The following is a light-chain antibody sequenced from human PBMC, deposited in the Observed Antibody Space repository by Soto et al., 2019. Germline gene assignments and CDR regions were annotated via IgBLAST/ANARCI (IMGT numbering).Light chain of an antibody. Sequence: EIVMTQSPATLSMSPGERATLSCRASQSVSSNLAWYQQKPGQAPRLLIYGVSTRATGIPARFSGSGSGTEFTLTISSLQSEDFAVYYCQQYNNWPPWTFGQGTKVDIK. CDR2: GVS. J-gene: IGKJ1*01. CDR1: QSVSSN. V-gene: IGKV3-15*01. CDR3: QQYNNWPPWT.